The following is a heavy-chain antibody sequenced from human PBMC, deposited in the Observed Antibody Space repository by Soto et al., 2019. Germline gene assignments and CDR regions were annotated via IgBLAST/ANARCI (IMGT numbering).Heavy chain of an antibody. J-gene: IGHJ4*02. Sequence: GPEAKKPGASVKVSCKASGYTFATSTISWLRQAPGQGPEWMGWIKAYSGNTNYAQKLQGRLTMTTDTSTSTAYMELRSLTTDYTAIYYCAIADYGDDDYWGQGTLVTVSS. CDR3: AIADYGDDDY. CDR1: GYTFATST. D-gene: IGHD4-17*01. CDR2: IKAYSGNT. V-gene: IGHV1-18*01.